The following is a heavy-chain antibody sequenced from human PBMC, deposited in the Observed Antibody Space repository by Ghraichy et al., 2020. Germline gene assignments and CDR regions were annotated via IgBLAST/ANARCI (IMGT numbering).Heavy chain of an antibody. V-gene: IGHV4-61*02. Sequence: SETLSLTCTVSGGSISSGSYYWSWIRQPAGKGLEWIGRIYTSGSTNYNPSLKSRVTISVDTSKNQFSLKLSSVTAADTAVYYCAREGEREGIVATNFDYWGQGTLVTVSS. D-gene: IGHD5-12*01. CDR3: AREGEREGIVATNFDY. J-gene: IGHJ4*02. CDR1: GGSISSGSYY. CDR2: IYTSGST.